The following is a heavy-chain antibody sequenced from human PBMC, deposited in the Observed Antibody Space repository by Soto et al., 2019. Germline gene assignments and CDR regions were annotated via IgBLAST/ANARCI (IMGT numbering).Heavy chain of an antibody. Sequence: QVQLVQSGAEVKKPGSSVKVSCKASGGTFSSYTISWVRQAPGQGLEWMGRIIPILGIANYAQKFQGRVTITAAKTTSTAYMELSSLRSEDTAVYYCAREGGRDGDYWGQGTLVTVSS. J-gene: IGHJ4*02. V-gene: IGHV1-69*08. CDR3: AREGGRDGDY. D-gene: IGHD1-1*01. CDR2: IIPILGIA. CDR1: GGTFSSYT.